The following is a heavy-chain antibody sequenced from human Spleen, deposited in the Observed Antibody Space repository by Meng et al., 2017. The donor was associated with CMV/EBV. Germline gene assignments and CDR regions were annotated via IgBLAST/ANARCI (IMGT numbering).Heavy chain of an antibody. CDR2: IYYSGNT. V-gene: IGHV4-39*07. Sequence: SETLSLTCTVSGGSISSSSYHWGWIRQPPGKGLEWIGSIYYSGNTYYNPSLKSRVTISVDTSKNQFSLKLSSVTAADTAVYYCARDCVREGYWGYYFDYWGQGMLVTVSS. CDR3: ARDCVREGYWGYYFDY. D-gene: IGHD5-24*01. CDR1: GGSISSSSYH. J-gene: IGHJ4*02.